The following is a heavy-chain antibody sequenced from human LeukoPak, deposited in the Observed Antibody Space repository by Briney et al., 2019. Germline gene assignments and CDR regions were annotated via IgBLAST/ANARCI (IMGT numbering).Heavy chain of an antibody. CDR2: IWYDGSKK. CDR3: ARGADYFDY. V-gene: IGHV3-33*01. D-gene: IGHD6-19*01. CDR1: GFIFSIYG. Sequence: PGGSLRLSCAASGFIFSIYGMHWVRQAPGKGLEWVAVIWYDGSKKFYGDSVKGRFAISRDSPKNTPYLQMNSLSAEDTAVYYCARGADYFDYWGQGTLVTVSS. J-gene: IGHJ4*02.